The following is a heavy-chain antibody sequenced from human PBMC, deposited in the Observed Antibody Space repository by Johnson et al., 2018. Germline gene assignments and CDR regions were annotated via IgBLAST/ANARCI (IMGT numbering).Heavy chain of an antibody. V-gene: IGHV3-74*02. Sequence: EVQLLESWGGLAQPGGSLRLSCAVSGFTLSSYWMHWVRQAPGKGLMCVSRINKDGKTTNYADSVKGRFPISSDNGKNTLYLQMNSLRAEDTAVYYCTNDRGYAFDIWGQGTMVTVSS. CDR2: INKDGKTT. D-gene: IGHD1-1*01. CDR3: TNDRGYAFDI. CDR1: GFTLSSYW. J-gene: IGHJ3*02.